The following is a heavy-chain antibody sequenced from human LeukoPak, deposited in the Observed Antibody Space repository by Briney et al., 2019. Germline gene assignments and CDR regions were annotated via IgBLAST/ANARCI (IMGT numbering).Heavy chain of an antibody. CDR3: ARDGLARGIVYMDV. CDR1: GFTFSSYA. J-gene: IGHJ6*03. D-gene: IGHD3-22*01. CDR2: ISYDGSNK. Sequence: GRSLRLSCAASGFTFSSYAMHWVRQAPGKGLEWVAVISYDGSNKYYADSVKGRFTISRDNSKNTLYPQMNSLRAEDTAVYYCARDGLARGIVYMDVWGKGTTVTVSS. V-gene: IGHV3-30*01.